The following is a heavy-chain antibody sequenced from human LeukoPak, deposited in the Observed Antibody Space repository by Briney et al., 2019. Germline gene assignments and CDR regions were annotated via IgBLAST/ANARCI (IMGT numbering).Heavy chain of an antibody. CDR1: GYSFTSYA. J-gene: IGHJ6*04. CDR2: INAGNGNT. V-gene: IGHV1-3*01. Sequence: ASVKVSCKASGYSFTSYAMHWVCQAPGQRLEWMGWINAGNGNTKYSQKFQDRVTITRDTSASTAYMELSSLRSEDTAVYYCARAISTPISINYYYGMDVWGKGTTVTVSS. D-gene: IGHD2-2*01. CDR3: ARAISTPISINYYYGMDV.